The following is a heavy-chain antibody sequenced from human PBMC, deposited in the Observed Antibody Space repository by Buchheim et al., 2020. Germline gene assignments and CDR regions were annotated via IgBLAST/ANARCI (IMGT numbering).Heavy chain of an antibody. V-gene: IGHV3-48*03. D-gene: IGHD3-22*01. CDR2: ISSSGSTI. Sequence: EVQLVESGGGLVQPGGSLRLSCAASGFTFSSYEMNWVRQAPGKGLEWVSYISSSGSTIYYADSVKGRFTIPRDNAKNSLYLQMNSLRAEDTAVYYCARGYDSSGYYSENPFDYWGQGTL. CDR1: GFTFSSYE. J-gene: IGHJ4*02. CDR3: ARGYDSSGYYSENPFDY.